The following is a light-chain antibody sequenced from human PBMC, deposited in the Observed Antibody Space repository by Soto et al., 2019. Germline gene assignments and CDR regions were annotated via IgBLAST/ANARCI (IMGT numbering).Light chain of an antibody. V-gene: IGKV3-15*01. J-gene: IGKJ1*01. CDR1: QSVSSN. CDR2: SVS. CDR3: QQNNRWPRT. Sequence: EIVMTQSPATLSVSPGERATLSCRASQSVSSNVAWYQQRPGQAPRLLIYSVSTMATGIPARFSGSGSGTEFTLTISSLQSEDFAVYYCQQNNRWPRTFGQGTKVEIK.